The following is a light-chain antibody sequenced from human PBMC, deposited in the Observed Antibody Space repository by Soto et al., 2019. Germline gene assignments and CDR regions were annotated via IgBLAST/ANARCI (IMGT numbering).Light chain of an antibody. CDR2: GAS. J-gene: IGKJ5*01. CDR1: QSVSSN. CDR3: QQYNNWPIT. V-gene: IGKV3-15*01. Sequence: EIVMTQSPATLSVSPGERATLSCRASQSVSSNLAWYQQKPGQAPRIIIYGASTRATGIPARFSGSGSGTEFTLTISSLQSEDFAVYYCQQYNNWPITLGQGTRLEIK.